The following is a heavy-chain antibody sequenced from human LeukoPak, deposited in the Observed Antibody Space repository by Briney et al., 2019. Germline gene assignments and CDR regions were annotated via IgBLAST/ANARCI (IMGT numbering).Heavy chain of an antibody. CDR2: INPSGGST. D-gene: IGHD6-13*01. V-gene: IGHV1-46*01. CDR1: RYTFTSQY. J-gene: IGHJ4*02. Sequence: GASEKVSCKPSRYTFTSQYMHWVRQAPGQPLEWIGMINPSGGSTSYAQKFQGRVTMTRDTSTSTVYMELSSLRSEDTAVYSCARDLIAAAAGAVLYYFDYWGQGTLVTVSS. CDR3: ARDLIAAAAGAVLYYFDY.